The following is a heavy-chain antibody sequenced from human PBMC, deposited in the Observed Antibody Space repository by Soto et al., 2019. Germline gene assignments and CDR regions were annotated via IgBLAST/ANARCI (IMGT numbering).Heavy chain of an antibody. CDR2: IWYDGNTK. D-gene: IGHD1-26*01. CDR1: GFTFSSHG. Sequence: QVQLVESGGGVVQPGGSLRLSCTASGFTFSSHGMHWVRQAPGKGLEWVAVIWYDGNTKYNADSVKGRFTISRDNSKNTLYLPMNNLRVEDTAVYYCARDSGTYYHYGMNVWGQGTTVTVSS. V-gene: IGHV3-33*01. J-gene: IGHJ6*02. CDR3: ARDSGTYYHYGMNV.